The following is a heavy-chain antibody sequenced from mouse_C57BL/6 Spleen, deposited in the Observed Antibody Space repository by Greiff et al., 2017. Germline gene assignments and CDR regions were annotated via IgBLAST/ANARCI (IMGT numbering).Heavy chain of an antibody. J-gene: IGHJ2*01. Sequence: QVQLQQSGPELVKPGASVKISCKASGYAFSSSWMNWVKQRPGKGLEWIGRIYPGDGDTNYNGKFKGKATLTAYKSSSTAYMQLSSLTSEDSAVYFCARYGVNPFDGRGKGATLTASS. CDR3: ARYGVNPFDG. CDR2: IYPGDGDT. CDR1: GYAFSSSW. V-gene: IGHV1-82*01. D-gene: IGHD1-1*01.